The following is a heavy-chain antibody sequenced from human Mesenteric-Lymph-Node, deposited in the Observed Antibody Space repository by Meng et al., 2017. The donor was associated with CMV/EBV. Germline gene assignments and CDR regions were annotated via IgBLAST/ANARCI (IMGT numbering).Heavy chain of an antibody. CDR2: IYHSGST. CDR1: GSISSSTW. D-gene: IGHD3-10*01. CDR3: ARDPVVRGVIRVFGFDP. V-gene: IGHV4-4*02. J-gene: IGHJ5*02. Sequence: GSISSSTWWSWVRQPPGKGLEWIGEIYHSGSTNYNPALKSRVTISVDKSKNQFSLKLSSVTAADTAVYYCARDPVVRGVIRVFGFDPWGQGTLVTVSS.